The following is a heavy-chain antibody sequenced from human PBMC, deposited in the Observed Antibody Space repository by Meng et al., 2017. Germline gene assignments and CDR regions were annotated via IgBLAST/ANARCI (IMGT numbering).Heavy chain of an antibody. Sequence: SETLSLTCTVPGYSISSGYYWGWIRQPPGRGLEWIGSIYHSGSTYYNPSLKSRVTISVDTSKNQFSLKLSSVTAADTAVYYCARDQVAVAGKKGYYYYGMDVWGQGTTVTVSS. V-gene: IGHV4-38-2*02. CDR3: ARDQVAVAGKKGYYYYGMDV. J-gene: IGHJ6*02. CDR1: GYSISSGYY. D-gene: IGHD6-19*01. CDR2: IYHSGST.